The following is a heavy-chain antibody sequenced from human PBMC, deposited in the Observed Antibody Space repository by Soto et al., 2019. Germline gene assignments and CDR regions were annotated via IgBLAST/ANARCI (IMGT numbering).Heavy chain of an antibody. J-gene: IGHJ4*02. CDR2: ISSGSSYI. CDR1: GFIFSSYS. CDR3: AGAPVGATSDFDY. D-gene: IGHD1-26*01. V-gene: IGHV3-21*06. Sequence: GGSLRLSCAASGFIFSSYSMNWVRQAPGKGLEWVSHISSGSSYIHYADSVKGRFTISRDNAKNSLYLQMNSLRAEDTAVYYCAGAPVGATSDFDYWGQGILVTVSS.